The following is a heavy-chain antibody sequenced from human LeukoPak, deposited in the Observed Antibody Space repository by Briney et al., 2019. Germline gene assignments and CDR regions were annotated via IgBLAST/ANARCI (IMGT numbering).Heavy chain of an antibody. J-gene: IGHJ4*02. CDR2: ISSSSSYI. Sequence: GRSLRLSCAASGFTFSSYSMNWVRQAPGKGLEWVSSISSSSSYIYYADSVKGRFTISRDNAKNSLYLQMNSLRAEDTAVYYCARLSSGLLDYWGQGTLVTVSS. CDR1: GFTFSSYS. V-gene: IGHV3-21*01. D-gene: IGHD3-22*01. CDR3: ARLSSGLLDY.